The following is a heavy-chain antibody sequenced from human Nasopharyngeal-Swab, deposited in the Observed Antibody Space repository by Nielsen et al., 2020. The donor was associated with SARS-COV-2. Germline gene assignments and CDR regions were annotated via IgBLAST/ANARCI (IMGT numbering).Heavy chain of an antibody. V-gene: IGHV4-34*01. CDR2: INHSGST. Sequence: SRQCSGQGLEWIGEINHSGSTNYNPSLKRRVTISVDTSKNQFSLKLRSVTAADTAVYYCARVWATGTPKLYYFDYWGQGTLVTVSS. CDR3: ARVWATGTPKLYYFDY. J-gene: IGHJ4*02. D-gene: IGHD1-1*01.